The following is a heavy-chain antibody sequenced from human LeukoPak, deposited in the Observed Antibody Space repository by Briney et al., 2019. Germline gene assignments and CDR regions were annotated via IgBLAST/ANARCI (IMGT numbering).Heavy chain of an antibody. D-gene: IGHD3-22*01. J-gene: IGHJ1*01. V-gene: IGHV4-59*01. CDR3: ARNYYDSSGYAQEYFQH. Sequence: PSETLSLTCTVSGGSISSYYWSWIRQPPGKGLEWIGYIYYSGSTNYNPSLKSRVTISVDTSKNQFSLKLSSVIAADTAVYYCARNYYDSSGYAQEYFQHWGQGTLVTVSS. CDR1: GGSISSYY. CDR2: IYYSGST.